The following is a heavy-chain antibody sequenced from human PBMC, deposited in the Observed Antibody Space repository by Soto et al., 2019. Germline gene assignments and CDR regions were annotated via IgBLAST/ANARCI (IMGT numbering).Heavy chain of an antibody. Sequence: QVPLVQSGAEVKKPGSSVKVSCKASVGTFSSYAISWVRQAPGQGLEWMGGIIPIFVTANYAQKFQGRVAITADESTSTAYMARSRLSSENTAVYDFERLKEVGGFWYFDLWGRGTLVTVSS. CDR2: IIPIFVTA. CDR3: ERLKEVGGFWYFDL. V-gene: IGHV1-69*12. D-gene: IGHD2-15*01. CDR1: VGTFSSYA. J-gene: IGHJ2*01.